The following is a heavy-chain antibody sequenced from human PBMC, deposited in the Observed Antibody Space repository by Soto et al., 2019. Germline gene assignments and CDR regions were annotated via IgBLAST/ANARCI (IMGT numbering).Heavy chain of an antibody. CDR1: GYTLTGYY. D-gene: IGHD1-26*01. V-gene: IGHV1-2*04. CDR3: ARDLGGSSSGYFDY. J-gene: IGHJ4*02. CDR2: INPNSGGT. Sequence: ASVEVCCKDSGYTLTGYYMHWVRRANGQGLEWMGWINPNSGGTNYAQKFQGWVTMTRDTSISTAYMELSRLRSDDTAVYYCARDLGGSSSGYFDYWGQGTLVTVSS.